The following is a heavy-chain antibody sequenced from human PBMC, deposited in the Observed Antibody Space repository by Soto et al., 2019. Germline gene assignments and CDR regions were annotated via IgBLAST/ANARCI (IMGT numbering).Heavy chain of an antibody. D-gene: IGHD3-10*01. CDR2: IMPLFGRA. Sequence: QVQLVQSGAEVKKPGSSVKVSCKDSGGTFSNYAFSWVRQAPGQGLEWLGGIMPLFGRADYAQKFRGRVTITADESTSTAHMELSSRRSEDTAVYYCASWLKEAVSRGNYYYGMDVWGQGTTVTVSS. CDR1: GGTFSNYA. CDR3: ASWLKEAVSRGNYYYGMDV. J-gene: IGHJ6*02. V-gene: IGHV1-69*12.